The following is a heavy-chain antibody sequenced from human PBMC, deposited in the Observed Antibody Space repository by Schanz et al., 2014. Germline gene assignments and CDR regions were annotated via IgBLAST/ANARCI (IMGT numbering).Heavy chain of an antibody. J-gene: IGHJ5*02. CDR3: ARGPLGTSP. CDR1: GYTFTSYD. Sequence: QVQLIQSGAEVKKPGASVKVSCTASGYTFTSYDINWVRQAPGQGLEWLGMINPSGGSTTYAQKFQDKVTIPADTSTTTAYMELSGLRSEDTAVYYCARGPLGTSPWGQGTLVTVSS. CDR2: INPSGGST. V-gene: IGHV1-46*01. D-gene: IGHD5-12*01.